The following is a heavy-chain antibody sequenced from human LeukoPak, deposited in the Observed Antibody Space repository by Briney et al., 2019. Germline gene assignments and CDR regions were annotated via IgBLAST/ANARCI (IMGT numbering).Heavy chain of an antibody. V-gene: IGHV3-48*03. CDR2: ISSSGGTI. J-gene: IGHJ4*02. CDR1: GFTFSSYE. CDR3: ARDLGVSGLLPYYFDY. D-gene: IGHD2-15*01. Sequence: QPGGSLRLSCAASGFTFSSYEMNWVRQAPGKGLEWVSYISSSGGTIYYADSVKGRFTISRDNAKNSLYLQMNSLRDEDTAVYYCARDLGVSGLLPYYFDYWGQGTLVTVSS.